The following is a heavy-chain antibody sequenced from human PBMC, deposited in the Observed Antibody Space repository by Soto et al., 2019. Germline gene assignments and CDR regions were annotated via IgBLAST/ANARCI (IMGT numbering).Heavy chain of an antibody. V-gene: IGHV3-74*01. CDR2: INTDGSVT. CDR3: ARASMGTLEY. J-gene: IGHJ4*02. D-gene: IGHD7-27*01. CDR1: GFTFSDYW. Sequence: EVQLVQSGGGLLQTGGSLRLSCAASGFTFSDYWMYWVRQVPGEGLEWASRINTDGSVTNYVDSVKGRFTISRDNAKNTLYLQITSLRVEDTAMYYCARASMGTLEYWGQGSLVTVSS.